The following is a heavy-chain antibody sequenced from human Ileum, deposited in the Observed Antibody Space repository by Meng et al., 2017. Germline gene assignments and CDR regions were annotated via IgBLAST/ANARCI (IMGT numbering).Heavy chain of an antibody. CDR2: INTNTGNP. CDR3: ARVLLWFGELLYYFDY. Sequence: ASVKVSCKASGCTFTSYAMNWVRQAPGQGLEWMGWINTNTGNPTYAQGFTGRFVFSLVTSVSTAYLQISSLKAEDTAVYYCARVLLWFGELLYYFDYWGQGTLVTVSS. D-gene: IGHD3-10*01. J-gene: IGHJ4*02. CDR1: GCTFTSYA. V-gene: IGHV7-4-1*02.